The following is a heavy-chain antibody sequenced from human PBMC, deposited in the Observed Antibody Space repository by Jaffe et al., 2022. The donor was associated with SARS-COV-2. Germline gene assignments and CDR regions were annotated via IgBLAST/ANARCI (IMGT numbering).Heavy chain of an antibody. CDR1: GFTFSSYG. CDR3: AREGGPIYYYYGMDV. J-gene: IGHJ6*02. D-gene: IGHD3-16*01. CDR2: IWYDGSNK. Sequence: QVQLVESGGGVVQPGRSLRLSCAASGFTFSSYGMHWVRQAPGKGLEWVAVIWYDGSNKYYADSVKGRFTISRDNSKNTLYLQMNSLRAEDTAVYYCAREGGPIYYYYGMDVWGQGTTVTVSS. V-gene: IGHV3-33*01.